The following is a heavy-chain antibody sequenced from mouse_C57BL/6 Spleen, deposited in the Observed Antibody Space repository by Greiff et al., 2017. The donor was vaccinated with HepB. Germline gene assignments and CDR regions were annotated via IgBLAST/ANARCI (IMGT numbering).Heavy chain of an antibody. Sequence: QVQLKESGPGILQPSQTLSLTCSFSGFSLSTFGMGVGWIRQPSGKGLEWLAHIWWDDDKYYNPALKSRLTISKDTSKNQVFLKIANVDTADTATYYCARIARYVGYHGGYFDVWGTGTTVTVSS. J-gene: IGHJ1*03. D-gene: IGHD2-3*01. CDR2: IWWDDDK. CDR3: ARIARYVGYHGGYFDV. V-gene: IGHV8-8*01. CDR1: GFSLSTFGMG.